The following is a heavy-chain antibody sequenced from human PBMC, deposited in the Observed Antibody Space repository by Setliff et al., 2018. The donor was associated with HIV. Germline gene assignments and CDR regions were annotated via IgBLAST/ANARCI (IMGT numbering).Heavy chain of an antibody. CDR1: GGSISSYY. J-gene: IGHJ3*02. V-gene: IGHV4-4*09. D-gene: IGHD2-15*01. CDR3: AREHCSGGSCNGFDI. Sequence: PSETLSLTCNVSGGSISSYYWSWIRQPPGKGLEWIGYVYTSGSTNYNPSLKSRVTMSVDTSRNQFSLKLGSVTAADTAMYYCAREHCSGGSCNGFDIWGQGTMVTVSS. CDR2: VYTSGST.